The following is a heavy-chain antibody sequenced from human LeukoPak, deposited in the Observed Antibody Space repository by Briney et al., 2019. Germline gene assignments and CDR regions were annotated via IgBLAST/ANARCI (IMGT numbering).Heavy chain of an antibody. D-gene: IGHD6-13*01. V-gene: IGHV3-21*01. CDR1: GFTFSSYS. CDR3: ARDLSSSWYEGGYYYYYGMDV. CDR2: ISSSSSYI. J-gene: IGHJ6*02. Sequence: GGSLRLSCAASGFTFSSYSMNWVRQAPGKGLEWVSSISSSSSYIYYADSVKGRFTISRDNAKNSLYLQMNSLRAEDTAVYYCARDLSSSWYEGGYYYYYGMDVWGQGTTVTVSS.